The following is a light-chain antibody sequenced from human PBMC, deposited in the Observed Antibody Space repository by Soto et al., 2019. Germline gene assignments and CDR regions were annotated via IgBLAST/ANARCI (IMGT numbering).Light chain of an antibody. J-gene: IGLJ1*01. CDR1: SSDVGGYSY. CDR2: EVI. V-gene: IGLV2-14*01. Sequence: GASSDVGGYSYVSWYQQHPDKAPKLILFEVINRPSGVSNRFSGSKSGNTASLTISGLRAEDGADYYCSSFTTTSTYVFGTGTKVTVL. CDR3: SSFTTTSTYV.